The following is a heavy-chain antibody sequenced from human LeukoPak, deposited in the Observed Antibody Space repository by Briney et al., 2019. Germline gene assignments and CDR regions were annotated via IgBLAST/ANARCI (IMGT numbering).Heavy chain of an antibody. CDR1: GFTFSSYE. D-gene: IGHD1-1*01. CDR2: IRGSGDST. CDR3: AKDNYHATSGTFDY. Sequence: GGSLRLSCAASGFTFSSYEMNWVRQAPGKGLEWVSGIRGSGDSTYFADSVKGRFTISRDNSKNTVYLQMNRLRAEDTAVYYCAKDNYHATSGTFDYWGQGTLVTVSS. V-gene: IGHV3-23*01. J-gene: IGHJ4*02.